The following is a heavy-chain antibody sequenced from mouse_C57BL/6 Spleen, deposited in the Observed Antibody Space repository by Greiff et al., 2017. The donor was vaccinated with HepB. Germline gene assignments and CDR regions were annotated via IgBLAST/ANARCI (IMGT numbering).Heavy chain of an antibody. CDR2: ISYSGST. Sequence: EVNLVESGPGMVKPSQSLSLTCTVTGYSITSGYDWHWIRHFPGNKLEWMGYISYSGSTNYNPSLKSRISITHDTSKNHFFLKLNSVTTEDTATYYCARCPPYYYAMDYWGQGTSVTVSS. CDR1: GYSITSGYD. J-gene: IGHJ4*01. V-gene: IGHV3-1*01. CDR3: ARCPPYYYAMDY.